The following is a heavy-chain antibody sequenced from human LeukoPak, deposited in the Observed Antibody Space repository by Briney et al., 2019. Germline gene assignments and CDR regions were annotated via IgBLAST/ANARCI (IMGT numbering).Heavy chain of an antibody. CDR2: TYHAGQI. CDR3: ARGGGYYFDY. Sequence: PSGTLSLTCGVFGGSISSESWWNWVRQPPGKGLEWIGETYHAGQINYNPSLKSRVTISMDKSKNQLYLKVTSVTAADTAGYYCARGGGYYFDYWGQGILVAVSS. V-gene: IGHV4-4*02. D-gene: IGHD5-12*01. J-gene: IGHJ4*02. CDR1: GGSISSESW.